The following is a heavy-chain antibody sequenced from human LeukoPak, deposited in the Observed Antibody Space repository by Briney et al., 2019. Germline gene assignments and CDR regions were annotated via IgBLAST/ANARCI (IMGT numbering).Heavy chain of an antibody. CDR3: ARDRHGGAFDY. V-gene: IGHV3-48*04. J-gene: IGHJ4*02. CDR1: GFTFSSYS. Sequence: GGSLRLSCAASGFTFSSYSMNWVRQAPGKGLEWLSYINTGGTNIYYADSVKGRFTVSRDNAKNSLYLQINSLRAEDTAVYSCARDRHGGAFDYWGQGTLVTVSS. D-gene: IGHD3-16*01. CDR2: INTGGTNI.